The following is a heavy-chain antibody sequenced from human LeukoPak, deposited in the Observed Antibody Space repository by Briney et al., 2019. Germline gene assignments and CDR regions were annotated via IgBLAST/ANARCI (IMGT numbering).Heavy chain of an antibody. D-gene: IGHD5-24*01. CDR1: GGTFSSYA. J-gene: IGHJ3*02. V-gene: IGHV1-46*01. CDR2: INPSGGST. CDR3: ARERGGDGYNLDAFDI. Sequence: ASVKVSCKASGGTFSSYAISWVRQAPGQGLEWMGIINPSGGSTSYAQKFQGRVTMTRDTSTSTVYMELSSLRSEDTAVYYCARERGGDGYNLDAFDIWGQGTMVTVSS.